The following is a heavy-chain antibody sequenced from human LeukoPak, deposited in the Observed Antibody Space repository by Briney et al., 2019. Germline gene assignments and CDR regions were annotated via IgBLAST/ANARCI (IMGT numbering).Heavy chain of an antibody. Sequence: PGGSLRLSCAASGFTFDEYAMHWVRQAPGKGLEWVSGISWNSGSIDYADSVKGRFTISRDNAKNSLYLQMNSLRAEDTALYYCAKGDDSSGYYMYYFDYWGQGTLVTVSS. V-gene: IGHV3-9*01. J-gene: IGHJ4*02. CDR2: ISWNSGSI. CDR3: AKGDDSSGYYMYYFDY. D-gene: IGHD3-22*01. CDR1: GFTFDEYA.